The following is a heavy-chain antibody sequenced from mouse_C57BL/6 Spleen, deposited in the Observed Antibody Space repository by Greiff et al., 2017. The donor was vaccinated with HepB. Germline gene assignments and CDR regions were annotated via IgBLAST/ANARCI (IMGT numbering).Heavy chain of an antibody. D-gene: IGHD1-1*01. V-gene: IGHV5-9*01. CDR3: ARHADYGHWYFDV. J-gene: IGHJ1*03. CDR2: ISGGGGNT. CDR1: GFTFSSYT. Sequence: DVMLVESGGGLVKPGGSLKLSCAASGFTFSSYTMSWVRQTPEKRLEWVATISGGGGNTYYPDSVKGRFTISRDNAKNTLYLQMSSLRSEDTALYYCARHADYGHWYFDVWGTGTTVTVSS.